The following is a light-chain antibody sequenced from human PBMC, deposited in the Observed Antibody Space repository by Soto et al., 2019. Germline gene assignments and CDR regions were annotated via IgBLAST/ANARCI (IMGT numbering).Light chain of an antibody. V-gene: IGLV2-14*01. J-gene: IGLJ2*01. CDR3: SSYTRSTTLVV. CDR1: SSDVGAYNY. CDR2: DVS. Sequence: QSVLTQPASVSGSPGQSNTISCTGTSSDVGAYNYVSWYQQHPGKAPKLMIYDVSNRPSGVSNRFSGSKSGNTASLTISGLQAEDEADYYCSSYTRSTTLVVFGGGTKLTVL.